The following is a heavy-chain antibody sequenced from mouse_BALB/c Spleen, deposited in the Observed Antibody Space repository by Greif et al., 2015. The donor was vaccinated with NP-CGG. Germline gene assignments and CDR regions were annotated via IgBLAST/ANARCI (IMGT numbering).Heavy chain of an antibody. J-gene: IGHJ3*01. V-gene: IGHV1-67*01. Sequence: QVHVKQSGPELVRPGVSVKISCKGSGYTFADHAMHWVKQSHAKSLEWSGVISTYSGNTNYNQKFKGKATMTVDKSSSTAYMELARLTSEDSAIYYCAREGYGYAWFAYWGQGTLVTVSA. CDR3: AREGYGYAWFAY. CDR1: GYTFADHA. D-gene: IGHD2-2*01. CDR2: ISTYSGNT.